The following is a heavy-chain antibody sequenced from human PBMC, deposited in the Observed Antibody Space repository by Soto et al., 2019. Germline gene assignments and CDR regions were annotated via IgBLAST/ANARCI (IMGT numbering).Heavy chain of an antibody. J-gene: IGHJ4*02. CDR1: GDSISSRNW. Sequence: QVQLQESGPGLVKPSGTLSLTCAASGDSISSRNWWTWVRQPPGKGLEWIGEIYHSGSTNYSPTLKSRVTISVDMSKNQFSLKLTSVTAADTAVYYCARGGNVAAAGTIYLDSWGQGTLVTVSS. CDR2: IYHSGST. V-gene: IGHV4-4*02. D-gene: IGHD6-13*01. CDR3: ARGGNVAAAGTIYLDS.